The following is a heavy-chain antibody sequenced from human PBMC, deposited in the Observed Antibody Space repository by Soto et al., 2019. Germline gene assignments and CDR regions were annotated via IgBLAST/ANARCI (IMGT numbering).Heavy chain of an antibody. J-gene: IGHJ6*02. Sequence: GGSLRLSCAASGFTFSSYGMNWVRQAPGKGLEWVAIIWYDGSNEYYADSVKGRFTISRDNSKNTLYLQMNSMRAEDTAVYYCGRDIYDFWSGYSYYYGMDVWGQGTTVTVSS. V-gene: IGHV3-33*08. CDR2: IWYDGSNE. D-gene: IGHD3-3*01. CDR3: GRDIYDFWSGYSYYYGMDV. CDR1: GFTFSSYG.